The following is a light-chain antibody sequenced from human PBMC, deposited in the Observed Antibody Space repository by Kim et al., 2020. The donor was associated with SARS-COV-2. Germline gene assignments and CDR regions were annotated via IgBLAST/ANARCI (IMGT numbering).Light chain of an antibody. J-gene: IGLJ3*02. V-gene: IGLV6-57*02. CDR1: RGNIASNY. Sequence: KVTISCTGSRGNIASNYVQWYQQRLGSAPTTVIYEDNERPSGVADRFSGSTDSSSNSASLTISGLNTEDEADYYCQSYDDNNRWVFGGGTKLTVL. CDR3: QSYDDNNRWV. CDR2: EDN.